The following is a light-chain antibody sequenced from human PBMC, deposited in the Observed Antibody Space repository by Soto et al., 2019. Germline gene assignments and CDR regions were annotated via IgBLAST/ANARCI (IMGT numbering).Light chain of an antibody. Sequence: QLVLTQPPSASASPGASVKLTCTLSSGHNSCAIAWHQQQPEKGPRYLMKLNSDGSHSKGDGIPDRFSGSSSGAERYLTISSLESEDEADYYCQTWSTDILVFGGGTKLTVL. J-gene: IGLJ3*02. V-gene: IGLV4-69*01. CDR2: LNSDGSH. CDR3: QTWSTDILV. CDR1: SGHNSCA.